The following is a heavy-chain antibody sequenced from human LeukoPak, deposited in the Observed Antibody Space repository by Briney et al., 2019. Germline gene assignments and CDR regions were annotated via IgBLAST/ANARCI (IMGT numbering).Heavy chain of an antibody. CDR1: GFTLSGYW. J-gene: IGHJ4*02. V-gene: IGHV3-74*01. CDR2: INPDGSIT. Sequence: PGGSLRLSCAASGFTLSGYWIHWVRQAPGKGLVWVARINPDGSITNYAESVKGRFTISRDNAKNSLYLQMNNLRVEDTAVYYCARERVTTTSFDYWGQGVLVTVSS. CDR3: ARERVTTTSFDY. D-gene: IGHD2/OR15-2a*01.